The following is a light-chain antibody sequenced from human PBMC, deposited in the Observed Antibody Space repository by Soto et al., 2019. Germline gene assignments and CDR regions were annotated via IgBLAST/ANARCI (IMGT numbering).Light chain of an antibody. Sequence: QPVLTQPASVSGSPGQSIAISCTGTSSDVGAYDYVYWYQQHPGKAPKLMIYDVKYRPSGVSNRFSGSKSGNTASLTISGLQAEDEADYYCSSYTSSSSVIFGGGTKLTVL. CDR1: SSDVGAYDY. V-gene: IGLV2-14*01. J-gene: IGLJ2*01. CDR3: SSYTSSSSVI. CDR2: DVK.